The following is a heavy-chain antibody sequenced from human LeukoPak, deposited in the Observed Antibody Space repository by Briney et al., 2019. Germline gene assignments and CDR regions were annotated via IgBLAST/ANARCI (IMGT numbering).Heavy chain of an antibody. CDR1: GGSISSYY. D-gene: IGHD5-24*01. CDR2: IYYSGST. Sequence: SETLSLTCTVSGGSISSYYWSWIRQPPGKGLEWIGYIYYSGSTNYNPSLKSRVTISVDTSKNQFSLKLSSVTAADTAVYYCARDRGWLHHAFDIWGQGTMVTVSS. CDR3: ARDRGWLHHAFDI. J-gene: IGHJ3*02. V-gene: IGHV4-59*01.